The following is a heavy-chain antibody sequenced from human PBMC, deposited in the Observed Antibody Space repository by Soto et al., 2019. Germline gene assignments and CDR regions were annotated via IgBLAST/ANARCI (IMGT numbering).Heavy chain of an antibody. D-gene: IGHD2-8*02. CDR2: IGTQHDT. V-gene: IGHV3-13*01. Sequence: EVQLVESGGGLVQPGGSLRLSCAASGFTFSAYDMHWVRQATGKGLEWVSAIGTQHDTYYPESVKGRFTISRENAKNSLYLQMNRLGAGDTAWYYCARQASYWHGGGGWIDPWGQGTLVTVSS. J-gene: IGHJ5*02. CDR1: GFTFSAYD. CDR3: ARQASYWHGGGGWIDP.